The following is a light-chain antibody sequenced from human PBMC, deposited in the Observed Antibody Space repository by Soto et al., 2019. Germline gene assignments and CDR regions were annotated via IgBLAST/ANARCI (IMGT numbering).Light chain of an antibody. V-gene: IGKV1-17*03. CDR2: ETS. CDR1: QDISRF. J-gene: IGKJ2*01. CDR3: LQHNTYPYT. Sequence: DVQMTQSPSAMSASVGDRVTIACRASQDISRFVAWFQHKPGRAPERLIYETSNLQPGVPSRFSGRGSGTEFTLAISGLQPEDFATYYCLQHNTYPYTFVQGTKLEIK.